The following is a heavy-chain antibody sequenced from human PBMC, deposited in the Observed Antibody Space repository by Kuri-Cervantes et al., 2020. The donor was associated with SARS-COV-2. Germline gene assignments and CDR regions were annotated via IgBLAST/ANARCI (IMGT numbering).Heavy chain of an antibody. CDR1: GFTFSNYE. V-gene: IGHV3-48*03. D-gene: IGHD3-10*01. J-gene: IGHJ4*02. CDR3: ARDPGRGLYYFDY. CDR2: ISSSGSTI. Sequence: GESLKISCAASGFTFSNYEMNWVRQAPGKGLEWVSYISSSGSTIYYADSVKGRFTISRDNAKNSLYLQMNSLRAEDTAVYYCARDPGRGLYYFDYWGQGTLVTVSS.